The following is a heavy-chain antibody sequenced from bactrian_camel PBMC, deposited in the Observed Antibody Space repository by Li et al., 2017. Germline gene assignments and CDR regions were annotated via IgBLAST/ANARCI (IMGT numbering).Heavy chain of an antibody. V-gene: IGHV3S31*01. CDR1: GYPSSRHC. J-gene: IGHJ4*01. D-gene: IGHD4*01. CDR3: TAFSPPSPDGDNIPQCNY. CDR2: IRRNGDA. Sequence: VQLVESGGGSVQPGGSLTLSCAHSGYPSSRHCMGWFRQAPGKAREGIAGIRRNGDAYYADSVKGRFTISRDNAKNMIYLQMSSLTPDDTAMYYCTAFSPPSPDGDNIPQCNYFGQGTQVTVS.